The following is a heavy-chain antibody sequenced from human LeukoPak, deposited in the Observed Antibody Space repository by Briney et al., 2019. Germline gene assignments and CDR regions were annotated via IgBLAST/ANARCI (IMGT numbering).Heavy chain of an antibody. Sequence: GSLRLSCAASGFTFSSYAMHWVRQAPGKGLEWVAVISYDRSNKYYADSVKGRFTISRDNSKNTLYLQMNSLRAEDTAVYYCAREVIVVVPGATPYYYGMDVWGQGTTVTVSS. CDR3: AREVIVVVPGATPYYYGMDV. D-gene: IGHD2-2*01. CDR1: GFTFSSYA. V-gene: IGHV3-30-3*01. J-gene: IGHJ6*02. CDR2: ISYDRSNK.